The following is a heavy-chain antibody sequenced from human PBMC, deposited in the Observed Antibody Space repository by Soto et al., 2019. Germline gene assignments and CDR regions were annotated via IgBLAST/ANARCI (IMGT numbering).Heavy chain of an antibody. CDR3: ATVRFLEWSGYYYGMDV. D-gene: IGHD3-3*01. CDR2: FDPEDGET. V-gene: IGHV1-24*01. J-gene: IGHJ6*02. CDR1: GYTLTELS. Sequence: PSVKVSCKVSGYTLTELSMHWVRQAPGKGLEWMGGFDPEDGETIYAQKFQGRVTMTEDTSTDTAYMELSSLRSEDTAVYYCATVRFLEWSGYYYGMDVWGQGTTVTVSS.